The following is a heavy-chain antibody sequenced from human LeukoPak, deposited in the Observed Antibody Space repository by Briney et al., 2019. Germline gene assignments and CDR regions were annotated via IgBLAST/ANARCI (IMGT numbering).Heavy chain of an antibody. D-gene: IGHD3-3*01. J-gene: IGHJ4*02. V-gene: IGHV3-30*03. Sequence: GRSLRLSCAASGFTFSSYGMHWVRQAPGKGLEWVAVISYDGSNKYYADSVKGRFTISRDNSKNTLYLQMNSLRAEDTAVYYCARDYYDFWSGYYCGLDYWGQGTLVTVSS. CDR3: ARDYYDFWSGYYCGLDY. CDR2: ISYDGSNK. CDR1: GFTFSSYG.